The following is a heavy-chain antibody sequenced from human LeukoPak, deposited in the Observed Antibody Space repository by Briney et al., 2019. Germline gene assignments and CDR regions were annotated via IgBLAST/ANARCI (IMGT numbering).Heavy chain of an antibody. D-gene: IGHD3-22*01. CDR2: ISYDGSNK. Sequence: GGSLRLSCAASGFTFSSYGMHWVRQAPGKGLKWVAVISYDGSNKYYADSVKGRFTISRDNSKNTLYLQMNSLRAEDTAVYYCAKDHDSSGTSDYWGQGTLVTVSS. J-gene: IGHJ4*02. CDR3: AKDHDSSGTSDY. CDR1: GFTFSSYG. V-gene: IGHV3-30*18.